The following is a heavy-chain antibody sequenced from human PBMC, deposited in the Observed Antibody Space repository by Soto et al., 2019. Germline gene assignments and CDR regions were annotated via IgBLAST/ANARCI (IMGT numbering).Heavy chain of an antibody. D-gene: IGHD3-3*01. J-gene: IGHJ6*02. CDR1: GFIFSHYG. Sequence: GGSLRLSCAASGFIFSHYGMHWVRQAPGKGLEWVSAISGSGGSTYYADSVKGRFTISRDNSKNTLYLQMNSLRAEDTAVYYCAKGITYYDFWSGYYIWGMDVWGQGTTVTVSS. V-gene: IGHV3-23*01. CDR3: AKGITYYDFWSGYYIWGMDV. CDR2: ISGSGGST.